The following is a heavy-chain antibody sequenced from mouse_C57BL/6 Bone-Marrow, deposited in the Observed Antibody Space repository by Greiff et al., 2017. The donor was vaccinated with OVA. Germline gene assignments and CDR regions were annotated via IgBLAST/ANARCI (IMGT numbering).Heavy chain of an antibody. V-gene: IGHV1-55*01. CDR3: ARGRFITTVVPFDY. CDR1: GYTFTSYW. J-gene: IGHJ2*01. CDR2: IYPGSGST. Sequence: QVQLQQPGAELVKPGASVKMSCKASGYTFTSYWITWVKQRPGQGLEWIGDIYPGSGSTNYNEKFKSKATLTVDTSSSTAYMQLSSLTSEDSAVYYCARGRFITTVVPFDYWGQGTTLTVSS. D-gene: IGHD1-1*01.